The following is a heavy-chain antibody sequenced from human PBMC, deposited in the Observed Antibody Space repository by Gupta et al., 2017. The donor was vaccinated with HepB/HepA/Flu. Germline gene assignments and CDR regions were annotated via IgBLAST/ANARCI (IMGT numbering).Heavy chain of an antibody. J-gene: IGHJ6*02. D-gene: IGHD6-19*01. V-gene: IGHV3-48*03. CDR3: ARVIGGWTEYYYYGMDV. Sequence: EVQLVESGGGLVQPGGSLRLSCAAAGFTFSSYAMNWVSQAPGKGVEWGSYISSSGSTIYYAASVKGRFTISRDNAKNSLYLQMNSLRAEDTAVYYCARVIGGWTEYYYYGMDVWGQGTTVTVSS. CDR1: GFTFSSYA. CDR2: ISSSGSTI.